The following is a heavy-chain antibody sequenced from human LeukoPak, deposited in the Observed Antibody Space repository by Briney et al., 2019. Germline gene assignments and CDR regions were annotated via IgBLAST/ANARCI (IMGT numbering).Heavy chain of an antibody. J-gene: IGHJ6*02. D-gene: IGHD2-2*02. V-gene: IGHV4-4*02. Sequence: SGTLSLTCAVSGGSISSSNWWSWVRQPPGKGLEWIGEIYHSGSTNYNPSLKSRVTISVDKSKNQFSPKLSSVTAADTAVYYCARARYCSSTSCYNYYYGMDVWGQGTTVTVSS. CDR1: GGSISSSNW. CDR2: IYHSGST. CDR3: ARARYCSSTSCYNYYYGMDV.